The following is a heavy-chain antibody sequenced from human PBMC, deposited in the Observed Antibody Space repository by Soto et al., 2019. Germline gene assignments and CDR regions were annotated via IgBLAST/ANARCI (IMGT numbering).Heavy chain of an antibody. CDR2: IYWDDAN. V-gene: IGHV2-5*02. J-gene: IGHJ4*02. CDR3: AHGSGWLSDY. Sequence: QITLKESGPTLVKPTQTLTLTCTFSGFSLSSTAVGVNWIRQPPGKALEWLALIYWDDANQYSPSLKSRRTITKDTSKNQVVLTMTNMDPVDTATYYCAHGSGWLSDYWGQGTLVTVSS. CDR1: GFSLSSTAVG. D-gene: IGHD6-19*01.